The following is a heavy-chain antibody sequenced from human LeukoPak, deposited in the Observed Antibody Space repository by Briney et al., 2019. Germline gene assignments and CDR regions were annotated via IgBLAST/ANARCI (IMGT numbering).Heavy chain of an antibody. D-gene: IGHD5-18*01. Sequence: SETLSLTCTVSGGSISSSSYYWGCIRQPPGKGLEWIGSIYYSGNTYYNQSLKSRVTISVDTSKNQFSLKLNSVTAADTAVYYCAGQDTSMVAFDYWGQGTLVTVSS. J-gene: IGHJ4*02. CDR3: AGQDTSMVAFDY. CDR2: IYYSGNT. V-gene: IGHV4-39*01. CDR1: GGSISSSSYY.